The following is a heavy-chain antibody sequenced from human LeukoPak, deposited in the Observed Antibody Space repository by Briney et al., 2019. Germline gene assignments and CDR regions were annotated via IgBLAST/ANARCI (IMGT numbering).Heavy chain of an antibody. CDR1: GYTFSSYG. V-gene: IGHV1-18*01. D-gene: IGHD5-18*01. CDR2: ISPYNGNT. Sequence: GASVKVSCKASGYTFSSYGISWVRQAPGQGLEWMGWISPYNGNTEYGQKVQGGVTMTTDRPTTTASMELRSLRSDDTAMYYCARVRPPNIVDSVMDYKYYHDMDVWGQGTTVTVSS. J-gene: IGHJ6*02. CDR3: ARVRPPNIVDSVMDYKYYHDMDV.